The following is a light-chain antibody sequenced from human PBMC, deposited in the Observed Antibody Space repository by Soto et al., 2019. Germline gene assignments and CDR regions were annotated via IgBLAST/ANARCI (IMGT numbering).Light chain of an antibody. J-gene: IGLJ2*01. Sequence: QSSLTQPPSASGSPGQSVTISCTGTSSDVGGYNYVSWYQQHPGKAPKLMIYEVSKRPSGVPDRFSGSKSGNTASLAVSGFQTEDDADYYCRSYAGSNNYVVFGGGTKVTVL. CDR1: SSDVGGYNY. CDR3: RSYAGSNNYVV. CDR2: EVS. V-gene: IGLV2-8*01.